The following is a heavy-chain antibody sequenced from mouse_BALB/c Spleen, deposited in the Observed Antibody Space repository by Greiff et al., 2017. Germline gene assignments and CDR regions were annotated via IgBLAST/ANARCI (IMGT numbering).Heavy chain of an antibody. J-gene: IGHJ3*01. Sequence: EVQLQQSGTVLARPGASVKMSCKASGYTFTSYWMHWVNQRPGQGLEWIGAIYPGNSDTSYNQKFKGKAKLTAVTSTSTAYMELSSLTNEDSAVYYCTSNDGYYNWFAYWGQGTLVTVSA. CDR1: GYTFTSYW. D-gene: IGHD2-3*01. CDR2: IYPGNSDT. CDR3: TSNDGYYNWFAY. V-gene: IGHV1-5*01.